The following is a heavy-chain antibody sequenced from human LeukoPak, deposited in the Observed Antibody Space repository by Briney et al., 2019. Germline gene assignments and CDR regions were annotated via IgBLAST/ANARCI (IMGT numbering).Heavy chain of an antibody. V-gene: IGHV1-8*01. D-gene: IGHD2-21*01. J-gene: IGHJ4*02. CDR1: GYTFTSYD. CDR2: MNPNSGNT. Sequence: ASVKVSCKASGYTFTSYDIKWVRQATGQGLEWMGWMNPNSGNTGYAQKFQGRVTMTRNTSISTAYMKLSSLRSEDTAVYYCARGLGAYSTYYFDYWGQGTVVTVSS. CDR3: ARGLGAYSTYYFDY.